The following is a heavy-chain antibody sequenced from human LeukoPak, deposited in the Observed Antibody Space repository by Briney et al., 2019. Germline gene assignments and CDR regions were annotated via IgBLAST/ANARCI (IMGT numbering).Heavy chain of an antibody. Sequence: GASVKVSCKASGYTFTSYYMHWVRQAPGQGLEWMGIINPSGGSTSYAQKFQGRVTMTRDMSTSTVYMELSSLRSEDTAVYYCARDGPLGYCTNGVCSTFDYWGQGTLVTVSS. CDR1: GYTFTSYY. J-gene: IGHJ4*02. CDR2: INPSGGST. CDR3: ARDGPLGYCTNGVCSTFDY. D-gene: IGHD2-8*01. V-gene: IGHV1-46*01.